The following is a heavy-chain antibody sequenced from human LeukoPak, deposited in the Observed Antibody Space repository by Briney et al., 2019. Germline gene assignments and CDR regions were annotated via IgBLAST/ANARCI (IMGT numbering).Heavy chain of an antibody. J-gene: IGHJ4*02. CDR1: GGSISSGDYY. CDR2: IYYSGST. V-gene: IGHV4-30-4*08. CDR3: ARALPVGSYYFDY. Sequence: SETLSLTCTVSGGSISSGDYYWSWIRQPPGKGLEWIGHIYYSGSTYYNPSLKSRVTISVDTSKNQFSLKLSSVTAADTAVYYCARALPVGSYYFDYWGQGTLVTVSS. D-gene: IGHD1-26*01.